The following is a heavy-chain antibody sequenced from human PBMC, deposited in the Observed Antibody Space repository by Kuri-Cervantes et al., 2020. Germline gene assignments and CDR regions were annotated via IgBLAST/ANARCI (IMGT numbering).Heavy chain of an antibody. CDR2: IYWDDDK. Sequence: SGPTLVKPTQTLTLTCTFSGFSLSTSGVGVTWIRQPPGKALEWLALIYWDDDKRYSPSLKSRLTITKDTSKNQVVLTMTNTDPVDTATYYCARTLSYYDSSGYYRYYLDHWGQGTLVTVSS. V-gene: IGHV2-5*02. CDR1: GFSLSTSGVG. D-gene: IGHD3-22*01. J-gene: IGHJ4*02. CDR3: ARTLSYYDSSGYYRYYLDH.